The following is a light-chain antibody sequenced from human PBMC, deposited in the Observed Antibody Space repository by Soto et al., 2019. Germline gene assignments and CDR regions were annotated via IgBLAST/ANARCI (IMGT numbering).Light chain of an antibody. V-gene: IGLV1-44*01. Sequence: QAVVTQPPSASGTPGQRVTISCSGSSSNIGSNTVSWYQQLPGTAPKLLIYSNNRRPSGVPDRFSGSKSGTSASLAISGLQSEDEADYYCAAWDDSLNGVVFGGGTKLTVL. CDR2: SNN. CDR3: AAWDDSLNGVV. J-gene: IGLJ2*01. CDR1: SSNIGSNT.